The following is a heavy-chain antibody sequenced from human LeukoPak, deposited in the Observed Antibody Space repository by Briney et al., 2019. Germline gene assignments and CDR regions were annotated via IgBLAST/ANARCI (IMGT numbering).Heavy chain of an antibody. CDR2: ISYDGSNK. V-gene: IGHV3-30-3*01. Sequence: GRSLRLSCAASGFTFSSYAMHWVRQAPGKGLEWVAVISYDGSNKYYADSVKGRFTISRDNSKNTLYLQMNSLRAEDTAVYYCAKDTLIYSSGDLDYWGQGTLVTVSS. CDR1: GFTFSSYA. J-gene: IGHJ4*02. CDR3: AKDTLIYSSGDLDY. D-gene: IGHD6-19*01.